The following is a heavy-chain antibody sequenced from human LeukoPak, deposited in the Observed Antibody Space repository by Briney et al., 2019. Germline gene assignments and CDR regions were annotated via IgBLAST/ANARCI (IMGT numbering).Heavy chain of an antibody. J-gene: IGHJ4*02. Sequence: GASVKVSCKASGYTFTSYDINWVRQATGQGLEWMGWMNPNSGNTGYAQKFQGRVTMTRNTSISTACMELSSLRSEDTAVYYCARGDTVTTSDDYWGQGTLVTVSS. CDR2: MNPNSGNT. D-gene: IGHD4-11*01. CDR1: GYTFTSYD. V-gene: IGHV1-8*01. CDR3: ARGDTVTTSDDY.